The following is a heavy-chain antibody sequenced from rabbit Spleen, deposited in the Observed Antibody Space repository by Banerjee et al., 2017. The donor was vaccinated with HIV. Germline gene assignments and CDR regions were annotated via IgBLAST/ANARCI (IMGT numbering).Heavy chain of an antibody. CDR3: ARDLDGEDDNAFNL. V-gene: IGHV1S45*01. J-gene: IGHJ4*01. CDR2: IYGGRSGNT. Sequence: QEQLVESGGGLVQPEGSLALTCKASGFSLSNNYVMCWVRQAPGKGLEWIACIYGGRSGNTYYASWAKGRFTISKASSTAVTLQMTSLAAADTATYLCARDLDGEDDNAFNLWGPGTLVTVS. CDR1: GFSLSNNYV. D-gene: IGHD2-1*01.